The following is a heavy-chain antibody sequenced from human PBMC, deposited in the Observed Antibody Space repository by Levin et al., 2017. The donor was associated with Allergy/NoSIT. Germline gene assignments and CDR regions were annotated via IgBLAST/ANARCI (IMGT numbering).Heavy chain of an antibody. CDR3: VRHVDGSSWLD. Sequence: GESLKISCAASGFTFSGSAMHWVRQASGKGLEWIGRIRNKAHSYATAYGASMKDRFTISRDDSKNTAYLQVNSLNTEDAAVYYCVRHVDGSSWLDWGQGTLVTVSS. CDR1: GFTFSGSA. V-gene: IGHV3-73*01. D-gene: IGHD6-13*01. J-gene: IGHJ4*02. CDR2: IRNKAHSYAT.